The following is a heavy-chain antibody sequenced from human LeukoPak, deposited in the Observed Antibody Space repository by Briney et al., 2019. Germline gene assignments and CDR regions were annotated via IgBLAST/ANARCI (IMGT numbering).Heavy chain of an antibody. CDR1: GGTFSSYA. CDR3: ASRNIVVVPAAIQEIYYYYYYMDV. CDR2: SIPIFVTA. V-gene: IGHV1-69*05. D-gene: IGHD2-2*02. J-gene: IGHJ6*03. Sequence: ASVKVSCKASGGTFSSYAISWVRQAPGQGLEWMGGSIPIFVTANYAQKFQGRVTITTDESTSTAYMELSSLRSEDTAVYYCASRNIVVVPAAIQEIYYYYYYMDVWGKGTTVTVSS.